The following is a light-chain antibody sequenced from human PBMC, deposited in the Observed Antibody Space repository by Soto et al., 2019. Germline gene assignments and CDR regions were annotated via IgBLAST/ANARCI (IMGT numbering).Light chain of an antibody. CDR2: GAS. J-gene: IGKJ3*01. V-gene: IGKV3-20*01. CDR3: QQYGSSPGFT. Sequence: EIVLTQSPGTLSLSPGERATLSCRASQSVSSSYLAWYQQKPGQAPRLLIYGASSRATGIPDRFSGSGSGTAFTLTISSLEPEEFAVYYCQQYGSSPGFTFGPGTKVDIK. CDR1: QSVSSSY.